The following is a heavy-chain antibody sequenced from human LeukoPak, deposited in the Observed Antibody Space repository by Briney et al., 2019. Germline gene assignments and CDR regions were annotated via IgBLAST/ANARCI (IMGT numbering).Heavy chain of an antibody. CDR2: INHCGST. J-gene: IGHJ5*02. CDR1: GGSISSSSYY. Sequence: PSETLSLTCTVSGGSISSSSYYWSWIRQPPGKGLEWIGEINHCGSTNYNPSLKSRVTISVDTSKNQFSLKLSSVTAADTAVYYCARGWLEWSNWFDPWGQGTLVTVSS. CDR3: ARGWLEWSNWFDP. D-gene: IGHD3-3*01. V-gene: IGHV4-39*07.